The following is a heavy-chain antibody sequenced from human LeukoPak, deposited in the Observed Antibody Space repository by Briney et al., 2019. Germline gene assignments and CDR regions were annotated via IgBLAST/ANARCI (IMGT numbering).Heavy chain of an antibody. CDR3: ARGTAMATIYYYYYYMDV. J-gene: IGHJ6*03. V-gene: IGHV4-34*01. Sequence: SETLSLTCAVYGGSFSGYYWSWIRQPPGKGLEWIGEINHSGSTNYNPSLKSRVATSVDTSKNQFSLKLSSVTAADTAVYYCARGTAMATIYYYYYYMDVWGKGTTVTVSS. D-gene: IGHD5-18*01. CDR2: INHSGST. CDR1: GGSFSGYY.